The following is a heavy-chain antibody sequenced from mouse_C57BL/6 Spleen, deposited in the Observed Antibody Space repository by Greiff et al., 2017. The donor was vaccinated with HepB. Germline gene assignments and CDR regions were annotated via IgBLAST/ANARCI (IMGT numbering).Heavy chain of an antibody. CDR1: GFTFSSYA. CDR2: ISDGGSYT. V-gene: IGHV5-4*03. Sequence: EVKLMESGGGLVKPGGSLKLSCAASGFTFSSYAMSWVRQTPEKRLEWVATISDGGSYTYYPDNVKGRFTISRDNAKNNLYLQMSHLKSEDTAMYYCASGGIITTVVATPYYFDYWGHGTTLTVSS. J-gene: IGHJ2*01. D-gene: IGHD1-1*01. CDR3: ASGGIITTVVATPYYFDY.